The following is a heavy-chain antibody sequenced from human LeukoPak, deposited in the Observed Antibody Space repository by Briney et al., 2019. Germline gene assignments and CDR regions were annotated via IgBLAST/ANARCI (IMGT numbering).Heavy chain of an antibody. CDR3: ARGMYYDILTGPLGFDY. D-gene: IGHD3-9*01. CDR2: IHNDGSST. V-gene: IGHV3-74*01. J-gene: IGHJ4*02. Sequence: GGSLRLSCAASGFTFSRYWMHWVRQAPGTGLVWVSRIHNDGSSTSYADSVKGRFTISRDNAKNTVYLRMNSLRAEDTAVYYCARGMYYDILTGPLGFDYWGQGTLVTVSS. CDR1: GFTFSRYW.